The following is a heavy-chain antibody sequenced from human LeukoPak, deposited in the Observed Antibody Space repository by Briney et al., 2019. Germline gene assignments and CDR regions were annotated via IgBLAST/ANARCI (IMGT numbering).Heavy chain of an antibody. CDR3: ARGDGSAMIRGVSRYGWLDP. V-gene: IGHV4-4*07. Sequence: SETLSLTCSVSGGSLSSYYWTWIRQPAGKGLEWIGRIFTTGSTNYNPSLMSRVTMSVDTSKNQFSLKMRSVTAADTAVYYCARGDGSAMIRGVSRYGWLDPWGQGTLVTVSS. J-gene: IGHJ5*02. CDR1: GGSLSSYY. D-gene: IGHD3-10*01. CDR2: IFTTGST.